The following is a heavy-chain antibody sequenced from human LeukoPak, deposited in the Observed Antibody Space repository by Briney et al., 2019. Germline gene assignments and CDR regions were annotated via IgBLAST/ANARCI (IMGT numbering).Heavy chain of an antibody. CDR1: GLTVSSNC. J-gene: IGHJ4*02. Sequence: PGGSLRLSCAASGLTVSSNCMSWVRQAPGKGLEWVSFIYSGGNTYYADSVKGRFTISRDNSKNTVHLQMNSLGAEDTAMYYCARRAGDYSHPYDYWGQGTLVTVSS. CDR2: IYSGGNT. D-gene: IGHD3-22*01. CDR3: ARRAGDYSHPYDY. V-gene: IGHV3-53*01.